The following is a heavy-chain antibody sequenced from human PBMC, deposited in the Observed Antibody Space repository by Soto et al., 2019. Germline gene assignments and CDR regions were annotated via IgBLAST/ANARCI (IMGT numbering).Heavy chain of an antibody. CDR1: GFTFSSYW. V-gene: IGHV3-7*05. CDR2: IKQDGSEK. J-gene: IGHJ4*02. CDR3: ASMVDYYDSSGYPY. Sequence: GGSLRLSCAASGFTFSSYWMSWVRQAPGKGLEWVANIKQDGSEKYYVDSVKGRFTISRDNAKNSLYLQMNSLRAEGTAVYYCASMVDYYDSSGYPYWGQGTLVTVSS. D-gene: IGHD3-22*01.